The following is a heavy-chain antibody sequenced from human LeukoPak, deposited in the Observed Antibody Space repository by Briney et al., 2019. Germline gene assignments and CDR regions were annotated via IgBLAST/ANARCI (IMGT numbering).Heavy chain of an antibody. V-gene: IGHV3-15*01. CDR3: TTDTAHASVWLY. J-gene: IGHJ4*02. CDR1: GFTFSNAW. Sequence: PGGSLRRSCAASGFTFSNAWMNWVRQAPGKGLEWVGRIKSKIDGGTTDYAAPVKGGLTISRDDSKNTLYLQMNSLKTEDTAVYYCTTDTAHASVWLYWGQGTLVTVSS. CDR2: IKSKIDGGTT. D-gene: IGHD6-19*01.